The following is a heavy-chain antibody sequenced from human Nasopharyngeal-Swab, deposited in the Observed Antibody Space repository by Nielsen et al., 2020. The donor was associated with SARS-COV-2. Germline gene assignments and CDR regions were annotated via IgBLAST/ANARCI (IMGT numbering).Heavy chain of an antibody. Sequence: SGPTLVKPTETLTLTCTVSGFSLSNARMGVSWIRQPPGKALEWLAHIFSNDEKSYSTSLKSRLTISKDTSKSQVVLTMTNMDPVDTATYYCALIRAEQQLVRYYYYYMDVWGKGTTVTVSS. J-gene: IGHJ6*03. CDR3: ALIRAEQQLVRYYYYYMDV. CDR1: GFSLSNARMG. V-gene: IGHV2-26*01. CDR2: IFSNDEK. D-gene: IGHD6-13*01.